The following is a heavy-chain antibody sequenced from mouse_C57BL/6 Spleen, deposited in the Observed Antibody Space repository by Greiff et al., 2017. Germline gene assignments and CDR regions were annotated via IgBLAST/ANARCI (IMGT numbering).Heavy chain of an antibody. CDR2: ISDGGSYT. J-gene: IGHJ1*03. V-gene: IGHV5-4*01. CDR1: GFTFSSYA. CDR3: ARPHSLWYCDV. Sequence: EVQGVESGGGLVKPGGSLKLSCAASGFTFSSYAMSWVRQTPEKRLEWVATISDGGSYTYYPDNVKGRFTISRDNAKNNLYLQMSHLKSEDTAMYYCARPHSLWYCDVWGTGTTVTVSS.